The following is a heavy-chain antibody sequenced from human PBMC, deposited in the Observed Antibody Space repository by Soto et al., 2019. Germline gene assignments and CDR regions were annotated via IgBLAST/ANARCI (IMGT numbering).Heavy chain of an antibody. CDR2: ISPYTGNT. Sequence: QVQLVQSGDEVKKPGASVKVSCKASGYIFVNYGIAWVRQAPGQGLEWMGWISPYTGNTHSATKVQGRLTMTTDTSTSTAYMDLGSPTSDDTALYYCVMVDNYVTPTPQDVWGQGTTVTVSS. CDR3: VMVDNYVTPTPQDV. CDR1: GYIFVNYG. V-gene: IGHV1-18*01. J-gene: IGHJ6*02. D-gene: IGHD3-16*01.